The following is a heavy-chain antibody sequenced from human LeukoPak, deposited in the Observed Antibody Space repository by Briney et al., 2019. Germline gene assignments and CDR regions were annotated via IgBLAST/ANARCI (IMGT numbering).Heavy chain of an antibody. J-gene: IGHJ5*02. D-gene: IGHD1-20*01. CDR3: ARFNLGWLDP. CDR1: GFPFKSYA. CDR2: ISSGVTTE. V-gene: IGHV3-48*01. Sequence: TGGSLRLSGAASGFPFKSYAMSWVRQAPGKGLEWISYISSGVTTEYYADSVKGRFTISRDDAKNSLYLQMDSLRAEDTAVYYCARFNLGWLDPWGQGALVTVSS.